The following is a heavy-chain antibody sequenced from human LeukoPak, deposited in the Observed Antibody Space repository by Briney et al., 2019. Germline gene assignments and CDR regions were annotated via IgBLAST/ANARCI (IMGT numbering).Heavy chain of an antibody. CDR3: AKGGWGTVLDY. J-gene: IGHJ4*02. CDR2: ISGSGDST. Sequence: GSLRLSCAASGFTFSNYAMPWVRQAPGKGLEWVSTISGSGDSTYYSDSVKGRFTISRDNSENTLCLQLNSLRAEDTAVYYCAKGGWGTVLDYWGQGTLATVSP. CDR1: GFTFSNYA. D-gene: IGHD3-16*01. V-gene: IGHV3-23*01.